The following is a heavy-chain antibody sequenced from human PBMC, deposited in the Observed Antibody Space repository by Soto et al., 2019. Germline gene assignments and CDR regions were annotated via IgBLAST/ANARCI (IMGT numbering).Heavy chain of an antibody. CDR3: ARDQQITIFGVVIDAIRNAFDI. D-gene: IGHD3-3*01. CDR1: GGTFSSYA. V-gene: IGHV1-69*01. J-gene: IGHJ3*02. Sequence: QVQLVQSGAEVKKPGSSVKVSCKASGGTFSSYAISWVRQAPGQGLEWMGGIIPIFGTANYAQKFQGRVTITADESTRTAYMELSSRRSEDTAVYYCARDQQITIFGVVIDAIRNAFDIWGQGTMVTVSS. CDR2: IIPIFGTA.